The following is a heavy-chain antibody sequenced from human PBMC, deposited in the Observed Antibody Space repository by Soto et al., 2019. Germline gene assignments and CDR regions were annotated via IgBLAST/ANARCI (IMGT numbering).Heavy chain of an antibody. V-gene: IGHV4-59*08. J-gene: IGHJ4*02. CDR3: ARHSVTYYDFDY. Sequence: PSETLSLTCTVSGGSISTYYWSWIRQPPGKGVEWIGYIYYSGSTNYNPSLKSRVTISVDTSNNQSSLTLTSVTAADMAVYYCARHSVTYYDFDYWGQGTLVTVSS. D-gene: IGHD1-26*01. CDR2: IYYSGST. CDR1: GGSISTYY.